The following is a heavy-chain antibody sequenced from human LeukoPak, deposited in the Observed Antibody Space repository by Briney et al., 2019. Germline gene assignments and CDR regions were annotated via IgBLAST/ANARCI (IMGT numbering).Heavy chain of an antibody. Sequence: GGSLRLSCAASGFTFSSYGMHWVRQAPGKGLEWVANIKQDGSEKYYVDSVKGRFTISRDNAKNSLYLQMYSLRADDTAVYYCARERGSGSYHPFEPWGQGTLATVSS. CDR2: IKQDGSEK. CDR3: ARERGSGSYHPFEP. J-gene: IGHJ5*02. CDR1: GFTFSSYG. V-gene: IGHV3-7*01. D-gene: IGHD3-10*01.